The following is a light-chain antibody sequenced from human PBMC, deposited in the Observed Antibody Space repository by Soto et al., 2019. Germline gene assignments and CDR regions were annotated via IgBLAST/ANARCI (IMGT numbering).Light chain of an antibody. CDR3: QQYASSPLLT. CDR2: GTS. J-gene: IGKJ4*01. V-gene: IGKV3-20*01. Sequence: EIVFTHSSATLSFSRGETATLSCRAIQTIGRNYLAWYQQKPGQAPRLLIFGTSTRATGIPDRFSGSGSGTDFTLSISRLEPEDFAVYYCQQYASSPLLTFGGGTKVDIK. CDR1: QTIGRNY.